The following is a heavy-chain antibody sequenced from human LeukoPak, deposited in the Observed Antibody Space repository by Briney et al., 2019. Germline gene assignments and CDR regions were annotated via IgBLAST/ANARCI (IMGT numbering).Heavy chain of an antibody. J-gene: IGHJ4*02. CDR3: ARDRSSYYLDY. CDR2: ISSVGSPI. Sequence: GGSLRLSCVASGFSITSYSMNWVRQAPGKGLEWLSYISSVGSPIYYADSVKGRFTISRDIAKNSLFLQVNSLRPEDTAVYYCARDRSSYYLDYWGQGTLVTVSS. CDR1: GFSITSYS. V-gene: IGHV3-48*01. D-gene: IGHD6-13*01.